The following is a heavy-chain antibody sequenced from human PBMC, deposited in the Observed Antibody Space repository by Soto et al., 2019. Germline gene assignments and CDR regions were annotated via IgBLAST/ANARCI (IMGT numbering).Heavy chain of an antibody. Sequence: EVQLVESGGGLVQPGRSLRLSCAASGFTFDDYAMHWVRQAPGKGLEWVSGISWNSGSIGYADSVKGRFTISRDNAKNSLYLQMNSLRAEDTALYYCAKDVYYYGSGSYAFDIWGQGTMVTVSS. V-gene: IGHV3-9*01. CDR1: GFTFDDYA. D-gene: IGHD3-10*01. CDR3: AKDVYYYGSGSYAFDI. CDR2: ISWNSGSI. J-gene: IGHJ3*02.